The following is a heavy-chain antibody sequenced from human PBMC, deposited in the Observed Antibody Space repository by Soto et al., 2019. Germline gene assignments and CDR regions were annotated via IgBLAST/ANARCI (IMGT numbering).Heavy chain of an antibody. D-gene: IGHD6-19*01. J-gene: IGHJ5*02. CDR1: GFTVSSNY. CDR2: IYSGGST. V-gene: IGHV3-66*01. CDR3: ARERIAVAGTGWQNPFDP. Sequence: PGWSLRLSCAASGFTVSSNYMSWVRQATGKGLEWVSVIYSGGSTYYADSVKGRFTISRDNSKNTLYLQMNSLRAEDTAVYYCARERIAVAGTGWQNPFDPWGQGTLVTVSS.